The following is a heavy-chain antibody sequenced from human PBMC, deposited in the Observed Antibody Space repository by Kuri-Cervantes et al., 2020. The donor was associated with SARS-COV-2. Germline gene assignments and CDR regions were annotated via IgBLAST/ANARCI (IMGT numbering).Heavy chain of an antibody. V-gene: IGHV4-61*09. CDR1: DGSISSGSYY. J-gene: IGHJ2*01. D-gene: IGHD2-15*01. CDR2: MNTSGSA. CDR3: ARQHSPRYFDL. Sequence: SCTVSDGSISSGSYYWSWIRQPAGKGLEWIGDMNTSGSANYNPSLRSRFTISVDTSKNQFSLKLSSVTAADTAVYYCARQHSPRYFDLWGRGTLVTVSS.